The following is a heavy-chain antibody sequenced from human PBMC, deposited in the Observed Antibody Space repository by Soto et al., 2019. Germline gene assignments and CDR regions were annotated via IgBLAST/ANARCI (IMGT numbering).Heavy chain of an antibody. CDR1: GGTFSSYT. Sequence: QVQLVQSGAEVKKPGSSVKVSCKASGGTFSSYTISWVRQAPGQGLEWMGRIIPILGIANYAQKFQRRVTITADKSTSTAYMELSSLRSEDTAVYYCARAHMVRGVIPFDYWGQGTMVTVSS. CDR3: ARAHMVRGVIPFDY. CDR2: IIPILGIA. V-gene: IGHV1-69*02. J-gene: IGHJ4*02. D-gene: IGHD3-10*01.